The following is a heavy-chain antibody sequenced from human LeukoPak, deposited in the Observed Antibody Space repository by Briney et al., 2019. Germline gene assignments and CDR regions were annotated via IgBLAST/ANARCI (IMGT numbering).Heavy chain of an antibody. Sequence: PSETLSLTCTVSGGSISSSSYYWGWIRQPPGKGLEWIGSIYYSGSTYYNPSLKSRVTISVDTSKNQFSLKLSSVTAADTAVYYCASKLLPAAEQGLAYWGQGTLVTVSS. D-gene: IGHD2-2*01. CDR3: ASKLLPAAEQGLAY. V-gene: IGHV4-39*07. CDR1: GGSISSSSYY. CDR2: IYYSGST. J-gene: IGHJ4*02.